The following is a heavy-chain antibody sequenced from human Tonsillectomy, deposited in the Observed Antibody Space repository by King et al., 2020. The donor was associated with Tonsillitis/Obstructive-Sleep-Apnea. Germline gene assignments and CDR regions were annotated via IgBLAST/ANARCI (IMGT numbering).Heavy chain of an antibody. CDR3: AGQVGGSWSSYYYYFDY. J-gene: IGHJ4*02. CDR1: GASISSSSYY. D-gene: IGHD3-3*01. CDR2: IYYDGTT. Sequence: QLQESGPGLVKPSETLSLTCSVSGASISSSSYYWAWIRQPPGKGLEWIGSIYYDGTTYYTPSLKSRLTISVDTSRNRFSLKLSSVTAADTAVYYCAGQVGGSWSSYYYYFDYWGQGALVTVSS. V-gene: IGHV4-39*01.